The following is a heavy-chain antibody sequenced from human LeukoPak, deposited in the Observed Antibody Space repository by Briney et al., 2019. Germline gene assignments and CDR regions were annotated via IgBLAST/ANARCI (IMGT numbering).Heavy chain of an antibody. CDR2: INPSGGST. V-gene: IGHV1-46*01. CDR3: ARSQYCGGDCYSAFDY. D-gene: IGHD2-21*02. Sequence: APVKVSCKASGYTFTSYYMHWVRQAPGQGLEWMGIINPSGGSTSYAQKFQGRVTMTRDTSTSTVYMELSSLRSEDTAVYYCARSQYCGGDCYSAFDYWGQGTLVTVSS. CDR1: GYTFTSYY. J-gene: IGHJ4*02.